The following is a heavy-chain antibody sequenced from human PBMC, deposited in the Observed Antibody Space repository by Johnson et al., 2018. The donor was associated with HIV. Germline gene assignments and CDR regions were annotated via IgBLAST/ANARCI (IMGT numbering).Heavy chain of an antibody. V-gene: IGHV3-30*04. D-gene: IGHD1-26*01. J-gene: IGHJ3*01. Sequence: QMQLVESGGGVLQPGRSLGLSCTASGFTFSTYAMHWVRQAPGKGLEWVAVISSDESNKYYADSVKGRFTISRDNSKNTLFLQMDSLRADDTAVYYCAREGVSGSYYDAFDLWGQGTMVTVSS. CDR2: ISSDESNK. CDR3: AREGVSGSYYDAFDL. CDR1: GFTFSTYA.